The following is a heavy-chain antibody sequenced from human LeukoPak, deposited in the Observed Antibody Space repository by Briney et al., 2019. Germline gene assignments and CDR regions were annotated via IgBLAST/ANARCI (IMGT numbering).Heavy chain of an antibody. CDR3: ARDFRTSVNYYYYGMDV. J-gene: IGHJ6*02. D-gene: IGHD2-2*01. V-gene: IGHV3-33*08. CDR2: IWYDGSNK. Sequence: PGGSLRLSCAASGFTFSDYYKSWIRQAPGKGLEWVAVIWYDGSNKYYADSVKGRFTISRDNSKNTLYLQMNSLRAEDTAVYYCARDFRTSVNYYYYGMDVWGQGTTVTVSS. CDR1: GFTFSDYY.